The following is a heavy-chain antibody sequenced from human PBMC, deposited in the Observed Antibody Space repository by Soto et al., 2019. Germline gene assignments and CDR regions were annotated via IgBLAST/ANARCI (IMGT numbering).Heavy chain of an antibody. Sequence: QITLKESGPTLVKPTQTLTLTCTFSGFSVSTSGVGVGWIRQPPGKALEWLALIYWDDDKRYSPSLKSRLTITKYTSKNQVVLTMTNMDPVDTATFYCAHLYYYDTSGYYRYFDYWGQGTLVTVSS. V-gene: IGHV2-5*02. CDR2: IYWDDDK. CDR3: AHLYYYDTSGYYRYFDY. CDR1: GFSVSTSGVG. J-gene: IGHJ4*02. D-gene: IGHD3-22*01.